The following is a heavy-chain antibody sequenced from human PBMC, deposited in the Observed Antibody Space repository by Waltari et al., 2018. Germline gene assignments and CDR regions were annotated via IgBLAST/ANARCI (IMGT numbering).Heavy chain of an antibody. CDR1: GYTFTSHW. V-gene: IGHV1-46*01. J-gene: IGHJ5*02. D-gene: IGHD6-19*01. Sequence: QVQLVQSGAEVKKPGASVKVSCKASGYTFTSHWMHWVRQAPGQGPEWMGVINPNGGDTMYAQKFQGRRTMTRDTSTSTDYMELSSLRSEDTAIYYCARDNSYTRERSGWWFDPWGPGTLVTVSS. CDR2: INPNGGDT. CDR3: ARDNSYTRERSGWWFDP.